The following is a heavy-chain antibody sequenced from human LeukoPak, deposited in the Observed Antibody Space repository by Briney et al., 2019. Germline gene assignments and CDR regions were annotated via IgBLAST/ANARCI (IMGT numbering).Heavy chain of an antibody. CDR3: ARGDSSSWSLFDY. D-gene: IGHD6-13*01. J-gene: IGHJ4*02. CDR1: GGSVSSTSYY. V-gene: IGHV4-39*01. CDR2: IYYSGTT. Sequence: SETLSLTCTVSGGSVSSTSYYWGWIRQPPGKGLEWIANIYYSGTTYYNPSLKSRVTISVDTSKNQFSLKLSSVTAADTAVYYCARGDSSSWSLFDYWGQGTLVTVSS.